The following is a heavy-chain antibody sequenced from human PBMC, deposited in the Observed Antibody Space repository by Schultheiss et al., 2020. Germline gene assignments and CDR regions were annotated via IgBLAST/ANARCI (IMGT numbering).Heavy chain of an antibody. CDR3: ARESYSYGAIRPFFDY. V-gene: IGHV3-66*02. J-gene: IGHJ4*02. D-gene: IGHD5-18*01. CDR1: GFTVSSNY. CDR2: IYSGGST. Sequence: GESLKISCAASGFTVSSNYMSWVRQAPGKGLEWVSVIYSGGSTYYADSVKGRFTISRDNSKNTLYLQMNSLRAEDTAVYYCARESYSYGAIRPFFDYWGQGTLVTVS.